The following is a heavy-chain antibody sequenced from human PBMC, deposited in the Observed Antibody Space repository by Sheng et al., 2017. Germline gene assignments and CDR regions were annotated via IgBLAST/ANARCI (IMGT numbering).Heavy chain of an antibody. CDR1: GFTFSSYE. CDR2: IWNDGSEK. J-gene: IGHJ6*02. D-gene: IGHD1-26*01. Sequence: VQMVESGGGLVQPGGSLRLSCVVSGFTFSSYEMNWVRQAPGKRLEWVSIIWNDGSEKYYADSVKGRFTISRDNAKGSLDLQMDSLRVEDTGVYFCVRGNVGATSGMGVWGQGTTVIVSS. CDR3: VRGNVGATSGMGV. V-gene: IGHV3-33*08.